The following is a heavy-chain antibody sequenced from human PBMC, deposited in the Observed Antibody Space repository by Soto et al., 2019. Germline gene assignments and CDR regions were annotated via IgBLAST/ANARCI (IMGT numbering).Heavy chain of an antibody. CDR1: GGSISSSSFY. V-gene: IGHV4-39*07. CDR2: IYHSGST. CDR3: ARARGVTYGMDV. Sequence: SQTLSLTCTVSGGSISSSSFYWGWIHQPPGKGLEWIGEIYHSGSTNYNPSLKSRVTISVDKSKNQFSLKLSSVTAADTAVYYCARARGVTYGMDVWGQGTTVTVSS. J-gene: IGHJ6*02. D-gene: IGHD3-10*01.